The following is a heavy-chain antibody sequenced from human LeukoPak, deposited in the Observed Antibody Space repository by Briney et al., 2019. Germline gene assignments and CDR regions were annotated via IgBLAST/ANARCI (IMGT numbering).Heavy chain of an antibody. CDR3: ARDNYDSSGWYYYGMDV. D-gene: IGHD3-22*01. J-gene: IGHJ6*02. CDR2: ITNDGSST. Sequence: GSLRLSCAASGLTFSSHWMHWVRQAPGKGLVWVSRITNDGSSTTYADSVKGRFTISRDNAKNMLYLQVNSLRAEDTAVYYCARDNYDSSGWYYYGMDVWGQGTTVTVSS. V-gene: IGHV3-74*01. CDR1: GLTFSSHW.